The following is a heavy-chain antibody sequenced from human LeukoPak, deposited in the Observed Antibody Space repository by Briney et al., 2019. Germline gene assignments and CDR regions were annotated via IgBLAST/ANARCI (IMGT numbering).Heavy chain of an antibody. Sequence: GGSLRLSCAASGFTVSSNYMSWVRQAPGKGLEWVSVIYSGNSTYYADSVKGRFTISRDNAKNSLYLQMNSLRAEDTAVYYCARGQGILYFQHWGQGTLVTVSS. CDR1: GFTVSSNY. V-gene: IGHV3-66*01. CDR3: ARGQGILYFQH. D-gene: IGHD3-9*01. J-gene: IGHJ1*01. CDR2: IYSGNST.